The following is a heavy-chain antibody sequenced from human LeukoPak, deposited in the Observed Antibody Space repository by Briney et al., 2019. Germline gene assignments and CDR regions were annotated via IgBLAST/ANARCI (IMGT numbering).Heavy chain of an antibody. J-gene: IGHJ4*02. V-gene: IGHV1-69*04. CDR1: GGTFSSYA. D-gene: IGHD3-22*01. CDR3: ARDRPYYYDSSGCQNDY. CDR2: IIPILGIA. Sequence: GSSVKVSCKASGGTFSSYAISWVRQAPGQGLEWMGRIIPILGIANYAQKFQGRVTMTRDTSTSTVYMELSSLRSEDTAVYYCARDRPYYYDSSGCQNDYWGQGTLVTVSS.